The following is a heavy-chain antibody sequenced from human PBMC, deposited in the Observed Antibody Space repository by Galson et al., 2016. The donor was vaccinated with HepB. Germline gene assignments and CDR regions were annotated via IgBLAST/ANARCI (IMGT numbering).Heavy chain of an antibody. CDR1: GGSLSSGGYP. V-gene: IGHV4-30-2*01. J-gene: IGHJ5*02. Sequence: TLSLTCAVSGGSLSSGGYPWNWIRQPPGKGLAWIGYIYHSGRTFYNPSPQSRVTIAIDGSKNQLSLKLTSVPAADTAVYPCARSAGGTPYLGGFDPWGQGTLVTVSS. CDR3: ARSAGGTPYLGGFDP. D-gene: IGHD3-3*01. CDR2: IYHSGRT.